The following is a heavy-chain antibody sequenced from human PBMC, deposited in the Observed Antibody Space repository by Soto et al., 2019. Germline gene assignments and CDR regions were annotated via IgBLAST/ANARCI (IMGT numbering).Heavy chain of an antibody. Sequence: QVQLVQSGAEVKKPGASVKVSCKASGYTFTSYAMHWVRQAPGQRLEWMGWINAGNGNTKYSQKFQGRVTITRDTSVSTAYVALSSLRSEDTAVYYCERERRIGAAGYYYGMDVWGQGPTVPVSS. CDR2: INAGNGNT. V-gene: IGHV1-3*01. CDR1: GYTFTSYA. CDR3: ERERRIGAAGYYYGMDV. D-gene: IGHD6-13*01. J-gene: IGHJ6*02.